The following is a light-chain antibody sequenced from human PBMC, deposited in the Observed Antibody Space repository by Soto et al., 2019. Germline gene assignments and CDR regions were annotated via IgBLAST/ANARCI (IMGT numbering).Light chain of an antibody. J-gene: IGKJ4*01. Sequence: DTHMSQSPSILSASVGDRVTITCGSSQSIRSWLAWYQQKPGKAPKLLIYDAYSLESGVPSRFSGRRSGTEFTLTIAGLQPEDFATYYCQQYESDSPLTFGGGGKVDIK. CDR1: QSIRSW. CDR2: DAY. CDR3: QQYESDSPLT. V-gene: IGKV1-5*01.